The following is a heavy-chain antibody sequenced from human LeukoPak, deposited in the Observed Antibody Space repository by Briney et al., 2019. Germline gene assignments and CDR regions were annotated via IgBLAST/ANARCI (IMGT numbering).Heavy chain of an antibody. CDR2: INHSGST. D-gene: IGHD2-2*01. V-gene: IGHV4-34*01. CDR1: GGSFSGYY. Sequence: PSETLSLTCAVYGGSFSGYYWSWIRQTPGKGLEWIGEINHSGSTNYNPSLKSRVTISVDTSKNQFSLKLSSVTAADTAVYYCARGLGGSVVVPAATRPNWFDPWGQGTLVTVS. J-gene: IGHJ5*02. CDR3: ARGLGGSVVVPAATRPNWFDP.